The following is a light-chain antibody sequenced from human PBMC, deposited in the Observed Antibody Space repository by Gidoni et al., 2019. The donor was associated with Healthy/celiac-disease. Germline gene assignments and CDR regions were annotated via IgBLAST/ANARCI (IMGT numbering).Light chain of an antibody. CDR3: QQANSFPWT. V-gene: IGKV1-12*01. Sequence: VQMTQPPSSVSASVGDRVTITCRASQGISIWLAWYQQKPGKAPKLLIYAASSLQSGVPSRFSGSGSGTDFTLTISSLQPEDFATYYCQQANSFPWTFGQGTKVEIK. CDR2: AAS. J-gene: IGKJ1*01. CDR1: QGISIW.